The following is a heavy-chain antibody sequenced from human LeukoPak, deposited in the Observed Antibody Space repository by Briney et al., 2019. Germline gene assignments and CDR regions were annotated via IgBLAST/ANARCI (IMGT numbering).Heavy chain of an antibody. J-gene: IGHJ4*02. Sequence: PSETLSLTCTVSGGSISSSSYYWGWIRQPPGKGLEWIGSIYYSGSTYYNPSLKSRVTISVDTSKNQFSLKLSSVTAADTAVYYCARRGLRYFDLDYWGQGTLVTVSS. V-gene: IGHV4-39*01. CDR3: ARRGLRYFDLDY. D-gene: IGHD3-9*01. CDR2: IYYSGST. CDR1: GGSISSSSYY.